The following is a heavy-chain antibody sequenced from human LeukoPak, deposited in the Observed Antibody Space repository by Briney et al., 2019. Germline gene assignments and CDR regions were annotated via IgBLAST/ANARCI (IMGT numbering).Heavy chain of an antibody. D-gene: IGHD3-3*01. CDR2: IRYDGSNK. CDR3: AKDPLYYDFWSGYSSHFDY. V-gene: IGHV3-30*02. Sequence: GGSLRLSXAASGFTFSSYGMHWVRQTPGKGLEWVAFIRYDGSNKYYADSVKGRFTISRDNSKNTLYLQMNSLRAEDTAVYYCAKDPLYYDFWSGYSSHFDYWGQGTLVTVSS. CDR1: GFTFSSYG. J-gene: IGHJ4*02.